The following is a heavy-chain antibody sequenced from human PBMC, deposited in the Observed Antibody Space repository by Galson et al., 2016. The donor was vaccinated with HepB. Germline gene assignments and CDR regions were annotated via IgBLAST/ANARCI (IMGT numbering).Heavy chain of an antibody. Sequence: SLRLSCAASEFTFNSYAMSWVRQAPGKGLEWVSRISHNGVGTFYADSVKGRFTISRDNSKNTVYLQMNSLGAEDTAVYYCAKDLWTGQQLAYYFDYWGQGTLVTVSS. CDR2: ISHNGVGT. V-gene: IGHV3-23*01. CDR1: EFTFNSYA. J-gene: IGHJ4*02. CDR3: AKDLWTGQQLAYYFDY. D-gene: IGHD6-13*01.